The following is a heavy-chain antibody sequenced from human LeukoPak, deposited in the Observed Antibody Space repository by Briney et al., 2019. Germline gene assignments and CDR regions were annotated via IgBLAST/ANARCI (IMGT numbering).Heavy chain of an antibody. CDR3: ASVQYSSYDFGY. V-gene: IGHV1-46*01. D-gene: IGHD5-12*01. CDR1: GYTFTSYY. J-gene: IGHJ4*02. CDR2: INPSGGST. Sequence: PSVKVSCKASGYTFTSYYMHWVRQAPGQGLEWMGIINPSGGSTSYAQKFQGRVTMTRDTSTSAVYMELSSLRSEDTAVYYCASVQYSSYDFGYWGQGSLVTVSS.